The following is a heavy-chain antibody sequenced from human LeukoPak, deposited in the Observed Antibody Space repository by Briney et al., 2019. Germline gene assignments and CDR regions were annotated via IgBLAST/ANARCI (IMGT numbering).Heavy chain of an antibody. D-gene: IGHD3-22*01. Sequence: ASVKVSCKASGYTFTGYYTHWVRQAPGQGLEWMGWINPNSGGTNYAQKFQGRVTMTRDTSTSTAYMELSRLRSDDTAVYYCARQERYDSSGYYYEYFQHWGQGTLVTVSS. CDR2: INPNSGGT. V-gene: IGHV1-2*02. J-gene: IGHJ1*01. CDR3: ARQERYDSSGYYYEYFQH. CDR1: GYTFTGYY.